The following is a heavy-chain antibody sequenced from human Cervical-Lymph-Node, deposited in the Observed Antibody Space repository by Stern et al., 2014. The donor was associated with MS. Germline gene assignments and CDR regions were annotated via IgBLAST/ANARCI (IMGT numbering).Heavy chain of an antibody. CDR3: ARHVQGFDY. CDR2: LYPYDSDT. CDR1: GNSFTIYY. Sequence: VQLVQYGAEVKKPGESLKISCKLSGNSFTIYYIAWVRQIPGKGLEWMGVLYPYDSDTTYSPSFQGQVTISADKSITTAYLQWSSLRASDTAMYYCARHVQGFDYWGQGTLVTVSS. V-gene: IGHV5-51*01. J-gene: IGHJ4*02.